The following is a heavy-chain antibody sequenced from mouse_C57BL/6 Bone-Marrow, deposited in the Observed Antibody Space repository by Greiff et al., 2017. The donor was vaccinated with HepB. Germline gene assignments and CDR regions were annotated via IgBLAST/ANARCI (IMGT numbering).Heavy chain of an antibody. V-gene: IGHV1-53*01. J-gene: IGHJ1*03. D-gene: IGHD1-1*01. CDR3: ARYNYYGSGSRYFDV. CDR1: GYTFTSYW. CDR2: INPSNGGT. Sequence: QVQLQQPGTELVKPGASVKLSCKASGYTFTSYWMHWVKQRPGQGLEWIGNINPSNGGTNYNEKFKSKATLTVDKSSSTAYMQLSSLTSEDSAVYYCARYNYYGSGSRYFDVWGTGTTVTVSS.